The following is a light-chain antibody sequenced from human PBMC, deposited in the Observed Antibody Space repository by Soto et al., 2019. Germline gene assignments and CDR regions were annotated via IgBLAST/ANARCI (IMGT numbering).Light chain of an antibody. CDR3: SSYTSSSTVV. CDR1: SIDIGPYDY. J-gene: IGLJ2*01. Sequence: QSALTQPASVSGSPGQSITISCTGTSIDIGPYDYVSWYQQHPGKAPKLMIYEVTNRPSGVSHRFSGSKSGNTASLTISGLQAEDEADYYCSSYTSSSTVVFGGGTKLTVL. CDR2: EVT. V-gene: IGLV2-14*01.